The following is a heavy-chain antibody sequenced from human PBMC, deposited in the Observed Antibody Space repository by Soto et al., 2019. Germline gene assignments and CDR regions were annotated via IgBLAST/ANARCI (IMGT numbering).Heavy chain of an antibody. V-gene: IGHV1-18*01. Sequence: QVQLVQSGAEVKKPGASVKVSCKASGYTFTSYGISWVRQAPGQGLEWMGWISPYNGNTNYAQKLQGRVTMTTDTSTSTAYMDLRCLGSEDTAVYYWARGIGGYFGVDYYYGTDVWGQGTTVTVSS. CDR1: GYTFTSYG. J-gene: IGHJ6*02. CDR3: ARGIGGYFGVDYYYGTDV. CDR2: ISPYNGNT. D-gene: IGHD3-16*01.